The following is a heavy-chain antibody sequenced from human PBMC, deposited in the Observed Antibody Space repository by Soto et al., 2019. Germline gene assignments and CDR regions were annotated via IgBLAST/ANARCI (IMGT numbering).Heavy chain of an antibody. J-gene: IGHJ5*02. CDR3: VSLHYSSAASTPIYYNAS. V-gene: IGHV3-53*01. CDR1: GLIISDSH. CDR2: IYSGGNT. D-gene: IGHD6-25*01. Sequence: PGGSLRLSCTASGLIISDSHMSWVRQAPGKGLEWVSAIYSGGNTYYAESVMGRCTLSRDTSRGTLYLHMNSLRAEDTAVYYCVSLHYSSAASTPIYYNASWGQGTRDTAPQ.